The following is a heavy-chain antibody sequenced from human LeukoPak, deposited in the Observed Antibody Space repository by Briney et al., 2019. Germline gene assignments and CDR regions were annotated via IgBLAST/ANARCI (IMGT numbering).Heavy chain of an antibody. D-gene: IGHD5-18*01. V-gene: IGHV3-23*01. CDR3: AKGGVDTAMGKNIDY. Sequence: GGSLRLSCAASGFTFSSYSMNWVRQAPGKGLEWVSAISGSGGSTYYADSVKGRFTISRDNSKNTLYLQMNSLRAEDTAVYYCAKGGVDTAMGKNIDYWGQGTLVTVSS. CDR2: ISGSGGST. J-gene: IGHJ4*02. CDR1: GFTFSSYS.